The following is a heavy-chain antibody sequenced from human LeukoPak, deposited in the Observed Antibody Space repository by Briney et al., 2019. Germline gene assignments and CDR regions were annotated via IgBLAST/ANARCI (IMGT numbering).Heavy chain of an antibody. V-gene: IGHV1-46*01. D-gene: IGHD1-26*01. J-gene: IGHJ3*02. CDR1: GYTFTSYG. CDR2: INPSGGST. Sequence: ASVKVSCKASGYTFTSYGISWVRQAPGQGLEWMGIINPSGGSTIYAQNFKGRVTMTRDMSTSTVYMELSSLRSEDTAVYYCARVESWEHSGSSQDAFDIWGQGTMVTVSS. CDR3: ARVESWEHSGSSQDAFDI.